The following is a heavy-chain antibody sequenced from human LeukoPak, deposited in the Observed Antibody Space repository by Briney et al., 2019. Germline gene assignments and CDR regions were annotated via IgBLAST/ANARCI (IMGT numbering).Heavy chain of an antibody. CDR3: ARVTYYYDSSGETTYFDY. CDR2: IYRGGGT. Sequence: GGSLRLSCAASGFTVSNNYMTWVRQAPGKGLEWVSVIYRGGGTYYADSVKGRFTVSRDNSKNTLYLQMNSLRVEDTAVYHCARVTYYYDSSGETTYFDYWGQGTLVTVSS. D-gene: IGHD3-22*01. J-gene: IGHJ4*02. CDR1: GFTVSNNY. V-gene: IGHV3-66*02.